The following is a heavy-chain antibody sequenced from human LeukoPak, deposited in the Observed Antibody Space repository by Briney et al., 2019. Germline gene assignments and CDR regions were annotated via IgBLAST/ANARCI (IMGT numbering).Heavy chain of an antibody. CDR1: GFTFDNYA. Sequence: PGRSLRLSCAASGFTFDNYAMHWVRQAPGKGLEWVSGTSWNSGSIGYADSVKGRFTISRDNAKNSLYLQMNSLRTEDMALYYCAKDEFVASDFTGAFDIWGQGTMVTVSS. CDR3: AKDEFVASDFTGAFDI. V-gene: IGHV3-9*03. J-gene: IGHJ3*02. D-gene: IGHD2-8*02. CDR2: TSWNSGSI.